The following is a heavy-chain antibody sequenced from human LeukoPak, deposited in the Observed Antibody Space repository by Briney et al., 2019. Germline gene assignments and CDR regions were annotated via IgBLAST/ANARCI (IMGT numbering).Heavy chain of an antibody. Sequence: GGSLRLSCAASGFTFSSYWMSWVRQAPGKGLEWVANIKQDGSEKYYVDSVKGRFTISRDNAENSLYLQMNSLRAEDTAVYYCAREGALTLHAFDIWGQGTMVTVSS. J-gene: IGHJ3*02. CDR2: IKQDGSEK. D-gene: IGHD1-26*01. V-gene: IGHV3-7*03. CDR3: AREGALTLHAFDI. CDR1: GFTFSSYW.